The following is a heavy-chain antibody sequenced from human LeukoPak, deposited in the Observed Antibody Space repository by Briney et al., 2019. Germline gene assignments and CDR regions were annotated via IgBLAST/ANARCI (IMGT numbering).Heavy chain of an antibody. CDR2: IKQDGSEK. D-gene: IGHD3-3*01. CDR1: GFTFSSYW. J-gene: IGHJ4*02. Sequence: GGSLRLSCAASGFTFSSYWMSWVRQAPGKGLEWVANIKQDGSEKYYADSVKGRFTISRDNAKNSLYLQMNSLRAEDTSVYYCARSITIFGVVITYYFDYWGQGTLVTVSS. V-gene: IGHV3-7*01. CDR3: ARSITIFGVVITYYFDY.